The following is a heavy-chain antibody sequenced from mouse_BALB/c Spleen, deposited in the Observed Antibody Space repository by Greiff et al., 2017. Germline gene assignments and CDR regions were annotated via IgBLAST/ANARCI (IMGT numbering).Heavy chain of an antibody. Sequence: QVQLQQSGAELVRPGASVTLSCKASGYTFTDYEMHWVKQTPVHGLEWIGAIDPETGGTAYNQKFKGKATLTADKSSSTAYMELRSLTSEDSAVYYCTREGDCAWFADWGQGTLVTVSA. CDR2: IDPETGGT. CDR1: GYTFTDYE. V-gene: IGHV1-15*01. J-gene: IGHJ3*01. CDR3: TREGDCAWFAD.